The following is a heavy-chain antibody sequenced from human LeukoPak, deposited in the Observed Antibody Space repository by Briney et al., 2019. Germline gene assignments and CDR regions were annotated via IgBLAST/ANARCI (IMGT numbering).Heavy chain of an antibody. CDR1: GGSISPYY. CDR2: IYYSGST. Sequence: SETLSLTCTVSGGSISPYYWNWIRQPPGKGLEWIGYIYYSGSTNYNPSLKSRVTISVDTSKNQFSLRLTSVTAADTAMYYCASRTYYGSGPDYWGQGTLVTVSS. CDR3: ASRTYYGSGPDY. D-gene: IGHD3-10*01. V-gene: IGHV4-59*01. J-gene: IGHJ4*02.